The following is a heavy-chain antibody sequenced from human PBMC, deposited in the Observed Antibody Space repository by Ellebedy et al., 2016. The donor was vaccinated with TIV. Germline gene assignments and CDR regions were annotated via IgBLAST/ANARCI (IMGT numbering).Heavy chain of an antibody. Sequence: GESLKISXAASGFTFSSYGMHWVRQAPGKGLEWVAVIWYDGSNKYYADSVKGRFTISRDNSKNTLYLQMNSLRAEDTAVYYCARGFGGHDQLLRGSRFDYWGQGTLVTVSS. V-gene: IGHV3-33*01. CDR3: ARGFGGHDQLLRGSRFDY. CDR2: IWYDGSNK. CDR1: GFTFSSYG. J-gene: IGHJ4*02. D-gene: IGHD2-2*01.